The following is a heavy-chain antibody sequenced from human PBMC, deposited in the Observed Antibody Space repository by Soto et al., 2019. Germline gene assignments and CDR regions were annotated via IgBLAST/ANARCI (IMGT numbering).Heavy chain of an antibody. V-gene: IGHV3-30*04. CDR3: ARSAGGSYPQYDY. J-gene: IGHJ4*02. Sequence: SLSLSYAASAFSFSSYDMHWVRQAPGTGLEWVAVISYDGRDKYYPDSVKGRFTISRDNSKNTLYLQMNSLRAEDTAVYYCARSAGGSYPQYDYWGQRPLVTVPS. D-gene: IGHD1-26*01. CDR2: ISYDGRDK. CDR1: AFSFSSYD.